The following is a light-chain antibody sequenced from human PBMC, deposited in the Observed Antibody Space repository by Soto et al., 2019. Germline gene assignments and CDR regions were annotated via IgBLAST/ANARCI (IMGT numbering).Light chain of an antibody. V-gene: IGKV3-11*01. J-gene: IGKJ1*01. Sequence: EIVMTQSPATLSVSPGERATLSCRASQSVSNYLAWYQQKPSQAPRLLIYDASNRATGIPARFSGSGSGTDFTLTISSLEPEDFATYYCQQANSYPWTFGQGTKVDIK. CDR2: DAS. CDR3: QQANSYPWT. CDR1: QSVSNY.